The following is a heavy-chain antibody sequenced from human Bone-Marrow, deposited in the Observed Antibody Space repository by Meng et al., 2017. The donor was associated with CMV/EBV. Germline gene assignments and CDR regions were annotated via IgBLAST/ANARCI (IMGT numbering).Heavy chain of an antibody. J-gene: IGHJ4*02. CDR3: ALDSSYYDSSRPRFDH. D-gene: IGHD3-22*01. CDR2: IYSGGSST. Sequence: GGSLRLSCAASGFTFSSYAMSWVRQAPGKGLEWVSVIYSGGSSTYYADSVKGRFTISRDNSKNTLYLQMNSLRAEDTAAYYCALDSSYYDSSRPRFDHWGQGTLVTVSS. V-gene: IGHV3-23*03. CDR1: GFTFSSYA.